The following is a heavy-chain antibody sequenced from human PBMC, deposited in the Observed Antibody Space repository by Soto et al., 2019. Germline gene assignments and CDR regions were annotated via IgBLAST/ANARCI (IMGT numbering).Heavy chain of an antibody. D-gene: IGHD5-12*01. V-gene: IGHV3-74*01. Sequence: PGGSLRLSCAASGFTFSNSWMHWVRQVSGKGLEWVSRINAGGTSTSYADSVKGRFTISRDNAKNTLYLHVNSLRAEDTAVYYCVKVLALGVGVNRFYFDSWGQGALV. CDR1: GFTFSNSW. CDR2: INAGGTST. CDR3: VKVLALGVGVNRFYFDS. J-gene: IGHJ4*02.